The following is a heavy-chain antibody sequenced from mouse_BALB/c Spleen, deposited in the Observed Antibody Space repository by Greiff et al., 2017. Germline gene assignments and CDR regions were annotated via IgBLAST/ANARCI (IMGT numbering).Heavy chain of an antibody. CDR1: GFSLTSYG. Sequence: VKLVESGPGLVAPSQSLSITCTVSGFSLTSYGVHWVRQPPGKGLEWLGVIWAGGSTNYNSALMSRLSISKDNSKSQVFLKMNSLQTDDTAMYYCARDRDYRYDGYYFDYWGQGTTLTVSS. V-gene: IGHV2-9*02. D-gene: IGHD2-14*01. CDR2: IWAGGST. J-gene: IGHJ2*01. CDR3: ARDRDYRYDGYYFDY.